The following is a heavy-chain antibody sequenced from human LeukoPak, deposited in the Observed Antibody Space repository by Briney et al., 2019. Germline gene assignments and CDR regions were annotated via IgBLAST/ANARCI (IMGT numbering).Heavy chain of an antibody. D-gene: IGHD3-22*01. J-gene: IGHJ5*02. Sequence: SETLSLTCTVSGGSISSSSYYWGWIRQPPGKGLEWIGSIYYSGSPYYNPSLKSRVTISVDTSKNQFSLKLSSVTAADTAVYYCARRGVVAPYNWFDPWGQGTLVTVSS. V-gene: IGHV4-39*01. CDR2: IYYSGSP. CDR3: ARRGVVAPYNWFDP. CDR1: GGSISSSSYY.